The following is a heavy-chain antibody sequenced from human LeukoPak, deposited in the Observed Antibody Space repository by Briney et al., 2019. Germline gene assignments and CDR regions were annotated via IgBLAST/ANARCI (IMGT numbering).Heavy chain of an antibody. CDR2: FIPGSGGT. V-gene: IGHV1-2*02. Sequence: GASVKVSCKSSRNTFNGNYMHWVRQTPGQGLEWMGWFIPGSGGTNYAQKFQDRVTMTRDTSIGTIYMNLRKLSSDDTAVYYCAGGSGYYFFDNWGQGTLLTVSS. J-gene: IGHJ4*02. D-gene: IGHD6-25*01. CDR1: RNTFNGNY. CDR3: AGGSGYYFFDN.